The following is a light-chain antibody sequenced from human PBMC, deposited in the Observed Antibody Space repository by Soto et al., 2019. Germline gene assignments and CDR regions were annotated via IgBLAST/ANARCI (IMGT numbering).Light chain of an antibody. J-gene: IGKJ1*01. V-gene: IGKV1-5*01. Sequence: DIQMTQSPSTLSASVGDRVTITCRASQSISSWLAWYQQKPGKAPKLLIYDASNLETGVPSRFSGSGSGTDFTFTISSLQPEDIATYYCQQYGTFGQGTKVDI. CDR3: QQYGT. CDR2: DAS. CDR1: QSISSW.